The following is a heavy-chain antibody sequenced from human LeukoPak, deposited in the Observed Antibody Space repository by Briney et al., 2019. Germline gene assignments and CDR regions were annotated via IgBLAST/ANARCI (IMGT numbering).Heavy chain of an antibody. CDR2: IIPIFGTA. D-gene: IGHD2-2*01. CDR3: ARGPPQTRVVVPAALHYYYYYMDV. J-gene: IGHJ6*03. CDR1: GYTFTSYV. Sequence: EASVKVSCKASGYTFTSYVISWVRQAPGQGLEWMGGIIPIFGTANYAQKFQGRVTITADESTSTAYMELSSLRSEDTAVYYCARGPPQTRVVVPAALHYYYYYMDVWGKGTTVTVSS. V-gene: IGHV1-69*13.